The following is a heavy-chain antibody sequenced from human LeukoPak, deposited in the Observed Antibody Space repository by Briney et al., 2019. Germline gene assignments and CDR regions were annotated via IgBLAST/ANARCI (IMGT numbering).Heavy chain of an antibody. V-gene: IGHV4-39*01. D-gene: IGHD5-12*01. CDR1: GGSISSSSYY. CDR2: IYYSGNT. J-gene: IGHJ5*02. CDR3: ARQGLSGYDIWFDP. Sequence: PSETLSLTCTVSGGSISSSSYYWGWIRQPPGKGLEWIGSIYYSGNTHYNPSLKSRVAISVDTSKNQFSLELSSVTAADTAAYYCARQGLSGYDIWFDPWGQGTLVTVSS.